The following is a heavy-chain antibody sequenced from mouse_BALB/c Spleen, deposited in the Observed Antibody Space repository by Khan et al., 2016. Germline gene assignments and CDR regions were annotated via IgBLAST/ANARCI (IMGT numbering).Heavy chain of an antibody. D-gene: IGHD1-1*01. CDR3: AINYYDSSLFDV. CDR1: GYTFTDFS. V-gene: IGHV9-2-1*01. CDR2: INTETGEP. J-gene: IGHJ1*01. Sequence: QIQLVQSGPELKKPGETVKISCRASGYTFTDFSMHWVKQTPGKGLKWMGWINTETGEPAYADDFKGRFAFSLETSASTAYLQINNLKNEDPATYFYAINYYDSSLFDVWGAGTTVTVSS.